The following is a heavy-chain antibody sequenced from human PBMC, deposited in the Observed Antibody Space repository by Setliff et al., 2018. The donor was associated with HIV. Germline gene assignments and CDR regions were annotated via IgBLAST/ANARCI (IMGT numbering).Heavy chain of an antibody. CDR2: INPNSGGT. V-gene: IGHV1-2*02. CDR3: ARAPLTYSSSWYGNGNLDY. Sequence: ASVKVSCKASGYTFTGYYMHWVRQAPGQGLEWMGWINPNSGGTNYAQKFQGRVTMARDTSISTAYMELSRLRSDDTAVYYCARAPLTYSSSWYGNGNLDYWGQGTLVTVSS. CDR1: GYTFTGYY. D-gene: IGHD6-13*01. J-gene: IGHJ4*02.